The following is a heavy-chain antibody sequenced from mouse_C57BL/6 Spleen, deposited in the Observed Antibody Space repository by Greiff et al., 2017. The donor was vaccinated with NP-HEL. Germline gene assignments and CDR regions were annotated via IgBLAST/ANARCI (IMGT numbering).Heavy chain of an antibody. CDR1: GFSLTSYA. Sequence: QVQLKQSGPGLVAPSQSLSITCTVSGFSLTSYAISWVRQPPGKGLEWLGVIWTGGGPTYNSDLNSRLSISKDNSKSQVFLKRNSLQTDDTARYYCARVAHWYFDVGGTGTTVTVSS. CDR2: IWTGGGP. CDR3: ARVAHWYFDV. J-gene: IGHJ1*03. V-gene: IGHV2-9-1*01.